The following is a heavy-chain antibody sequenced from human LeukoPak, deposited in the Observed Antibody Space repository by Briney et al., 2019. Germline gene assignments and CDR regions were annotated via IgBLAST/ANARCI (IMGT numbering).Heavy chain of an antibody. V-gene: IGHV3-23*01. Sequence: PGGPLRLSCAASGFTFSSYAVSWVRQAPGKGLEWVSAISGSGGSTYYADSVKGRFTISRDNSKNTLYLQMNSLRAEDTAVYYCAVQTTVPNDAFDIWGQGTMVTVSS. CDR3: AVQTTVPNDAFDI. D-gene: IGHD4-17*01. CDR2: ISGSGGST. CDR1: GFTFSSYA. J-gene: IGHJ3*02.